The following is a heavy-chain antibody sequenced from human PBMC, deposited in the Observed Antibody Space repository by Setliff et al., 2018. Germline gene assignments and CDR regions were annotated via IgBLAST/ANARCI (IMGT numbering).Heavy chain of an antibody. V-gene: IGHV3-33*08. J-gene: IGHJ4*02. D-gene: IGHD2-15*01. CDR3: ARTCSGSGCYAGLES. CDR2: IWDDGVKK. CDR1: GFTFSTYR. Sequence: GGSPRLSCAASGFTFSTYRMHWVRQAPGKGLEWVAVIWDDGVKKYHADSVKGRFTISRDNSKNTLYLQMNSLRPEDTAVYYCARTCSGSGCYAGLESWGQGTPVTVSS.